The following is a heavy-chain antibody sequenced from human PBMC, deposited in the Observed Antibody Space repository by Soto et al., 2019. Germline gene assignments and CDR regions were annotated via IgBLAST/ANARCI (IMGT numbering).Heavy chain of an antibody. CDR3: ARLGLSVSYYFEREDY. D-gene: IGHD1-26*01. Sequence: QVQLVQSGAEEKKPGASVKVSCKASGDTFTTYAMHWVRQAPGQRLEWMGWINAGNGNTKYSQKFQGSVTTTRETPPCTEHMDLSRLIPADTAVYYFARLGLSVSYYFEREDYWGQGTLVTVSS. V-gene: IGHV1-3*05. J-gene: IGHJ4*02. CDR2: INAGNGNT. CDR1: GDTFTTYA.